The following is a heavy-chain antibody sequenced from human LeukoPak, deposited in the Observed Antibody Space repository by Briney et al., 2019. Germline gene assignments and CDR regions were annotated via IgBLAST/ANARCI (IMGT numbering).Heavy chain of an antibody. D-gene: IGHD3-3*01. CDR1: GYTFTSYG. CDR3: ARGAPNYDFWSGYYTPHYYYYMDV. J-gene: IGHJ6*03. CDR2: ISAYNGKT. Sequence: ASVKVSCKASGYTFTSYGISWVRQAPGQGLEWMGWISAYNGKTNYAQKLQGRVTMTTDTSTSTAYIELRSLRSDDTAVYYCARGAPNYDFWSGYYTPHYYYYMDVWGKGTTVTVSS. V-gene: IGHV1-18*01.